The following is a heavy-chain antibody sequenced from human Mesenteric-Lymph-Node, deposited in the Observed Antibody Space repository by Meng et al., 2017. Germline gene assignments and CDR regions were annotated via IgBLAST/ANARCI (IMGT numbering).Heavy chain of an antibody. CDR1: GDSISSDIW. V-gene: IGHV4-4*02. CDR2: VYHRGDT. D-gene: IGHD1-1*01. CDR3: GRDQGRQLINH. Sequence: QGQLQESGPGLVKPSGTLSLTCTVSGDSISSDIWRSWVRQPPGKGLEWIGEVYHRGDTNYNPSLKSRVVISVDRSKNQFSLNLSSVTAADTAVYYCGRDQGRQLINHWGQGTLVTVSS. J-gene: IGHJ4*02.